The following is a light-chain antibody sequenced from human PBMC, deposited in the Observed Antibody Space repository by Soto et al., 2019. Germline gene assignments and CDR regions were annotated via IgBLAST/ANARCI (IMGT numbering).Light chain of an antibody. V-gene: IGKV3-15*01. CDR1: QSVSSN. CDR3: QQYMNWPT. Sequence: EIVMSQSPSTLSVSQRERATLSCRASQSVSSNLAWYQQKPGQAPRLLIYGAFTRATGIPARFSGSGSGTEFTLTISSLQSEDFAVYYCQQYMNWPTFGQGTLLE. J-gene: IGKJ5*01. CDR2: GAF.